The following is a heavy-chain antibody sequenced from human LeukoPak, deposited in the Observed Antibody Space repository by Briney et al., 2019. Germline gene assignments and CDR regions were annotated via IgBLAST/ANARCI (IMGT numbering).Heavy chain of an antibody. V-gene: IGHV4-59*01. CDR1: GGPINFY. J-gene: IGHJ6*04. D-gene: IGHD3-3*01. Sequence: SETLSFTCSVSGGPINFYWSWIRQSPGKGLEWIGCIYPNGSTSYNSPLKSRVTISLDTSKKQVSLMLKSVTAADTAVYYCARDVRRALRFNNFYPYFGMDVWGKGTTVIVST. CDR3: ARDVRRALRFNNFYPYFGMDV. CDR2: IYPNGST.